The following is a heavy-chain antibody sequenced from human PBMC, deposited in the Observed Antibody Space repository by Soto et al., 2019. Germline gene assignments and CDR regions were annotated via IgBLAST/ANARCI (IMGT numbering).Heavy chain of an antibody. CDR2: IYYSGST. D-gene: IGHD6-13*01. CDR1: GGSISSSSYY. Sequence: SETLSLTCTVSGGSISSSSYYWGWIRQPPGKGLEWIGSIYYSGSTYYNPSLKSRVTISVDTSKNQFSLKLSSVTAADTAVYYCARLKAAAGTRLFYYMDVWGKGTTVTVSS. V-gene: IGHV4-39*01. CDR3: ARLKAAAGTRLFYYMDV. J-gene: IGHJ6*03.